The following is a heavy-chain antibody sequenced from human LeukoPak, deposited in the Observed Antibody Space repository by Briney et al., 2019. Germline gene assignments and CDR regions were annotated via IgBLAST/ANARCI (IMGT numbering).Heavy chain of an antibody. J-gene: IGHJ4*02. V-gene: IGHV4-34*01. CDR2: INHSGST. Sequence: SETLSLTCAVYGGSFSGYYWSWIRQPPGKGLEWIGEINHSGSTNYNPSLKSRVTISVDTSKNQFSLKLSSVTAGDTAVYYCARAYDSSGYCFDYWGQGTLVTVSS. D-gene: IGHD3-22*01. CDR1: GGSFSGYY. CDR3: ARAYDSSGYCFDY.